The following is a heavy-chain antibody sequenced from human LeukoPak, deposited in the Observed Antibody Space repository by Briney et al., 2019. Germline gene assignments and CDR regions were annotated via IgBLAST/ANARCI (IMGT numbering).Heavy chain of an antibody. CDR3: TKGGWSGSPLNWFDP. V-gene: IGHV3-23*01. CDR2: IAGSGTGT. CDR1: GFTFSSYG. D-gene: IGHD3-3*01. Sequence: PGGPLRLSCVGSGFTFSSYGMSWVRQAPGKGLEWVSGIAGSGTGTYYADSVKGRFTISRDNSKNTVYLQMNSLRAEDTVVYYCTKGGWSGSPLNWFDPWGQGTLVTVSS. J-gene: IGHJ5*02.